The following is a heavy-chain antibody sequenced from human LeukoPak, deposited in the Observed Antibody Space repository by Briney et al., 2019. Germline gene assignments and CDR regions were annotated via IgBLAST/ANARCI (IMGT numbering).Heavy chain of an antibody. CDR3: ARGKSRGSHIDY. D-gene: IGHD1-26*01. Sequence: SETLSLTCTVSGYSISSDYYWGWIRQPPGKGLEWIGSIYHSGSTYYKPSLKSRVTISVDTSKNQFSLRLRSVTAADTAEYYCARGKSRGSHIDYWGQGTLVTVSS. CDR1: GYSISSDYY. CDR2: IYHSGST. V-gene: IGHV4-38-2*02. J-gene: IGHJ4*02.